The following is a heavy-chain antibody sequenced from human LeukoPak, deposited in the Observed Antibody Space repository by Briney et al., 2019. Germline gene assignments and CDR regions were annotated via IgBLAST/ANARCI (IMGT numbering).Heavy chain of an antibody. CDR1: GFAFSSYA. D-gene: IGHD6-19*01. Sequence: PGGSLRLSCAASGFAFSSYAMHWVRQAPGKGLEWVAIISYDGSNKYYADSVKGRFTISRDNSKNTLYLQMNNLRAEDTAVYYCARETIAVAVPFDFWGQGTVVTVSS. J-gene: IGHJ4*02. CDR2: ISYDGSNK. V-gene: IGHV3-30*04. CDR3: ARETIAVAVPFDF.